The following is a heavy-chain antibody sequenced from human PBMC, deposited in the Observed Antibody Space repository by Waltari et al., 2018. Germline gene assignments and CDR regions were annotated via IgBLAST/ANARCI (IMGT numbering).Heavy chain of an antibody. CDR3: AREAIPYLHYDRFGRRVPWIFDY. CDR1: GGTFSSYA. Sequence: QVQLVQSGAEVKKPGSSVKVSCKASGGTFSSYAISWVRQAPGQGLEWLGGIIPIFGTANYAQKFQGRVTITADESTSTAYMELSSLRSEDTAVYYCAREAIPYLHYDRFGRRVPWIFDYWGQGTLVTVSS. V-gene: IGHV1-69*01. D-gene: IGHD3-22*01. CDR2: IIPIFGTA. J-gene: IGHJ4*02.